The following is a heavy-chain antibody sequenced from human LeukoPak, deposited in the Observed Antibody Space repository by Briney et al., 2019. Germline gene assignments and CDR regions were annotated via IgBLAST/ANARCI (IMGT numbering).Heavy chain of an antibody. CDR2: INPSGGST. CDR1: GYTFTSYY. Sequence: ASVKVSCKASGYTFTSYYMHWVRQAPGQGLEWMGIINPSGGSTSYAQKFQGRVTMTRDTSTSTVYMELSSLRSEDTAVYYCARDGGPYCSSTSCYAFDIWGQGTMVTVSS. D-gene: IGHD2-2*01. CDR3: ARDGGPYCSSTSCYAFDI. J-gene: IGHJ3*02. V-gene: IGHV1-46*01.